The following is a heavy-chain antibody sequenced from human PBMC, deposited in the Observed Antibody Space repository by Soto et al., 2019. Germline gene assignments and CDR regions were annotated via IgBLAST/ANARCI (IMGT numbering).Heavy chain of an antibody. Sequence: QVQLQESGPGLVKPSGTLSLTCAVSGGSITNTDWWTWVRQPPGMGLEWVGDISLSGNTNYNPSLEGRAAISLDKSRNQFSLILNSVTAADTAVYYCASRGSSGPFWGQGTLVNVSS. V-gene: IGHV4-4*02. J-gene: IGHJ4*02. D-gene: IGHD3-22*01. CDR1: GGSITNTDW. CDR2: ISLSGNT. CDR3: ASRGSSGPF.